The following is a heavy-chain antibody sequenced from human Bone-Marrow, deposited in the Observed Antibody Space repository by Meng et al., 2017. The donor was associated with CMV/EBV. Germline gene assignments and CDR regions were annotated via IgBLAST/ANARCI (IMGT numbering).Heavy chain of an antibody. CDR1: GYTFTSYD. CDR3: ARDHPGTAYCSGGSCNRGWFDP. CDR2: INPSGGST. J-gene: IGHJ5*02. Sequence: ASVKVSCKASGYTFTSYDMHWVRQAPGQGLEWMGIINPSGGSTSYAQKFQGRVTMTRDTSTSTVYMELSSLRSEDTAVYYCARDHPGTAYCSGGSCNRGWFDPWGQGTRVTVSS. D-gene: IGHD2-15*01. V-gene: IGHV1-46*01.